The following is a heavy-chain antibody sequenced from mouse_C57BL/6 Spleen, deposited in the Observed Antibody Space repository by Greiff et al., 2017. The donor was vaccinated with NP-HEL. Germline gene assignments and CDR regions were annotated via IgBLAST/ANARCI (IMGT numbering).Heavy chain of an antibody. D-gene: IGHD1-1*01. CDR3: ARGRYYFDY. Sequence: EVQLVASGGGLVKPGGSLKLSCAASGFTFSSYAMSWVRQTPEKRLEWVATISDGGSYTYYPDNVKGRFTISRDNAKNNLYLQMSHLKSEDTAMYYCARGRYYFDYWGQGTTLTVSS. J-gene: IGHJ2*01. CDR1: GFTFSSYA. CDR2: ISDGGSYT. V-gene: IGHV5-4*01.